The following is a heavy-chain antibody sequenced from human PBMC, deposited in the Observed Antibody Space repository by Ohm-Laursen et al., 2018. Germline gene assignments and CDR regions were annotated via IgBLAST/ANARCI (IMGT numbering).Heavy chain of an antibody. J-gene: IGHJ6*02. Sequence: GTLSLTCTVSGGSISSYYWSWIRQPPGKGLEWIGYIYYTGSTNYNPSLKSRVTISVDTSKNQFSLKLSSVTAADTAVYYCARDGNGYYYYYGMDVWGQGTTVTVSS. CDR1: GGSISSYY. CDR2: IYYTGST. CDR3: ARDGNGYYYYYGMDV. D-gene: IGHD4-23*01. V-gene: IGHV4-59*01.